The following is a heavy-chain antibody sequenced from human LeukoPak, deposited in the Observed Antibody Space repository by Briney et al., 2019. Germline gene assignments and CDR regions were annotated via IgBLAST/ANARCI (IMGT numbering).Heavy chain of an antibody. J-gene: IGHJ4*02. V-gene: IGHV4-59*01. CDR3: ARSLMYHNILTGYSPQNFDY. CDR1: GGSISSYY. CDR2: IHNSGST. Sequence: PSETLSLTCTVSGGSISSYYWSWIRQPPGKGLEWIGYIHNSGSTSYDPSLKSRVTISVDTSKNQFSLKLSPVTAADTAVYYCARSLMYHNILTGYSPQNFDYWGQGTLVTVSS. D-gene: IGHD3-9*01.